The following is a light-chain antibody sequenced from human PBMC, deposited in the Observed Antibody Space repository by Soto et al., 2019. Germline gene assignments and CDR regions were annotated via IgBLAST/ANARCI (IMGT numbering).Light chain of an antibody. CDR1: SGSIASNY. CDR2: EDK. V-gene: IGLV6-57*04. CDR3: QSYDSSNQDVV. Sequence: NFMLTQPHSVSESPGKTVTISCTRSSGSIASNYVQWYQQRPGSAPTIVIYEDKQRPSGVPDRFSGSIDSSSNSASLTISGLKTEDEADYYCQSYDSSNQDVVFGGGTKVTVL. J-gene: IGLJ2*01.